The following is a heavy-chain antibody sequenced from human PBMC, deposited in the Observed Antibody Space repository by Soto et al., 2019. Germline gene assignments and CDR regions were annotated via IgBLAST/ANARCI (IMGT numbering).Heavy chain of an antibody. J-gene: IGHJ4*02. CDR3: ARASRIAVVGLKYYFDY. CDR2: MNPNTGNT. V-gene: IGHV1-8*01. CDR1: GYTFTNYD. Sequence: ASVKVSCKASGYTFTNYDINWVRQATGQGLEWMGWMNPNTGNTGYTQKFQSRVTMTRNTSINTAFMELSSLRSEDTAVYYFARASRIAVVGLKYYFDYWGQGALVTVSS. D-gene: IGHD6-13*01.